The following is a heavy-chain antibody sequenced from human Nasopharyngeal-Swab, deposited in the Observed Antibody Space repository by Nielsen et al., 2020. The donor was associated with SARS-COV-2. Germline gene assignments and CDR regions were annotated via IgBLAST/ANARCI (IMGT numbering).Heavy chain of an antibody. V-gene: IGHV1-18*04. CDR3: ARTSYDFWSGYWADYYYMDV. CDR2: ISAYNGNT. Sequence: ASVKVSCKASGYTFTSYGISWVRQAPGQGLEWMGWISAYNGNTNYAQKLQDRVTMTTDTSTSTAYMELRSLRSDDTAVYYCARTSYDFWSGYWADYYYMDVWGKGTTVTVSS. J-gene: IGHJ6*03. CDR1: GYTFTSYG. D-gene: IGHD3-3*01.